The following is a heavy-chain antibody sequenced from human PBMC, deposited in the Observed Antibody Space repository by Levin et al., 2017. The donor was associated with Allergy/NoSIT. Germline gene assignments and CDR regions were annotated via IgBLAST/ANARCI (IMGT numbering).Heavy chain of an antibody. Sequence: LSLTCAASGFTFSSYGMHWVRQAPGKGLEWVAVISYDGSNKYYADSVKGRFTISRDNSKNTLYLQMNSLRAEDTAVYYCAKGREMATIKNFDYWGQGTLVTVSS. D-gene: IGHD5-24*01. V-gene: IGHV3-30*18. CDR3: AKGREMATIKNFDY. J-gene: IGHJ4*02. CDR2: ISYDGSNK. CDR1: GFTFSSYG.